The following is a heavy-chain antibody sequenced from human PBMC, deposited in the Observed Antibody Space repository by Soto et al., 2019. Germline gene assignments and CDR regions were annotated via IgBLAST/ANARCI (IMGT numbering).Heavy chain of an antibody. CDR1: GGSFSGYY. V-gene: IGHV4-34*01. CDR2: INHSGST. Sequence: SETLSLSCAVYGGSFSGYYWSWIRQPPGKGLEWIGEINHSGSTNYNPSLKSRVTISVDTSKNQFSLKLSSVTAADTAVYYCARSRDYSILPQSHYYYMDVWGKGTTVTVSS. J-gene: IGHJ6*03. CDR3: ARSRDYSILPQSHYYYMDV. D-gene: IGHD4-4*01.